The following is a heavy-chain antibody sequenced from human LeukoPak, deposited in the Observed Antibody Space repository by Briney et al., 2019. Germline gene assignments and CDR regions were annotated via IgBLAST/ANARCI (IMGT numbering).Heavy chain of an antibody. CDR3: AREKWLVRWFDP. J-gene: IGHJ5*02. CDR2: IYYSGST. CDR1: GGSISSGDYY. D-gene: IGHD6-19*01. Sequence: SQTLSLTCTVSGGSISSGDYYWSWIRQPPGKGLEWIGYIYYSGSTYYNPSLKSRVTISVDTSKNQFSLKLSPVTAADTAVYYCAREKWLVRWFDPWGQGTLVTVSS. V-gene: IGHV4-30-4*01.